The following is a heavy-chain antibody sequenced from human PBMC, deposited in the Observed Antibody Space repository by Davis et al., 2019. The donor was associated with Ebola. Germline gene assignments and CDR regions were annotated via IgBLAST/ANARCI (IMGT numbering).Heavy chain of an antibody. D-gene: IGHD6-19*01. CDR3: AKGGSGWPSDYSYGMGV. CDR2: TGIGAGRT. J-gene: IGHJ6*04. CDR1: GFRFENYA. Sequence: GESLKISCAASGFRFENYAMSWVRQAPGKGLEWVSGTGIGAGRTGYADSVQGRFTISRDNSKNTLYLQMNSLTVEDTAVYYCAKGGSGWPSDYSYGMGVWGKGTTVTVSS. V-gene: IGHV3-23*01.